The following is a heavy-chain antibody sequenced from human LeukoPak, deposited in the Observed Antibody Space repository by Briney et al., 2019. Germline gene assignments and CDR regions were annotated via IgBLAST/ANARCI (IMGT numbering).Heavy chain of an antibody. Sequence: PSETLSLTCTVSGGSISSYYWSWIRQPAGKGLEWIGRIYTSGSTNYNPSLKSRVTMSVDTSKNQFSLKLSSVTAADTAVYYCARITGSGNPTWFDPWGQGTLVTVSS. J-gene: IGHJ5*02. D-gene: IGHD3-10*01. CDR1: GGSISSYY. CDR2: IYTSGST. CDR3: ARITGSGNPTWFDP. V-gene: IGHV4-4*07.